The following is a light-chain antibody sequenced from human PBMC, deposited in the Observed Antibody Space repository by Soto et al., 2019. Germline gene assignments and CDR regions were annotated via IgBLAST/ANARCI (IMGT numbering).Light chain of an antibody. Sequence: DIQMTQSPSTLSASVGDRVTITCRASQSFSRWLAWYQQKPAKPPKVLIYDVSRLESGVPSRFSGSGSGTEFTLXXXXXXXEDVATYYCQXXXXXWAFGQ. J-gene: IGKJ1*01. CDR3: QXXXXXWA. CDR2: DVS. V-gene: IGKV1-5*01. CDR1: QSFSRW.